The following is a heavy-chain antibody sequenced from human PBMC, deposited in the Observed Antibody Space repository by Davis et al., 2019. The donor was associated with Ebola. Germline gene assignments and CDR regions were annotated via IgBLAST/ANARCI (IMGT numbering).Heavy chain of an antibody. J-gene: IGHJ3*02. CDR1: GFTFSSHA. V-gene: IGHV3-23*01. D-gene: IGHD3-3*01. CDR2: ISGSGGST. Sequence: PGGSLRLSCAASGFTFSSHAMSWVRQAPGKGLEWVSAISGSGGSTYYADSVKGRFTISRDNSKNTLYLQMNSLRAEDTAIYYCAKDKNYDFWSGYPHDDFDIWGQGTMVTVSS. CDR3: AKDKNYDFWSGYPHDDFDI.